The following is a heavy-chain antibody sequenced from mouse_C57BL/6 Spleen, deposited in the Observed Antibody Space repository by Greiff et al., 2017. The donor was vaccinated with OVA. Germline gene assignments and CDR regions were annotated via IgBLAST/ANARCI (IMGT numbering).Heavy chain of an antibody. CDR3: ARYYYGSSLYAMDY. J-gene: IGHJ4*01. CDR2: IYPSDSET. D-gene: IGHD1-1*01. Sequence: QVQLQQPGAELVRPGSSVKLSCKASDYTFTSYWMDWVKQRPGQGLEWIGNIYPSDSETHYNQKFKDKATLTVDKSSSTAYMQLSSLTSEDSAVYYCARYYYGSSLYAMDYWGQGTSVTVSS. V-gene: IGHV1-61*01. CDR1: DYTFTSYW.